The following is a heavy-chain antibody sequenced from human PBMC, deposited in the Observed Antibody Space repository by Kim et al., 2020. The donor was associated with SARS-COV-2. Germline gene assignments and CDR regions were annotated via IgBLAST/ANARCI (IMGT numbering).Heavy chain of an antibody. D-gene: IGHD3-16*01. CDR2: IYYSGST. V-gene: IGHV4-39*01. J-gene: IGHJ4*02. CDR3: VTRAENFYVEIDC. Sequence: SETLSLTCSISGGSISNSRSYWGWIRQPPGKGLEWIGSIYYSGSTYYNPSLKSRVTISIDMSKNQFSLKLSSVTAADTAVYYCVTRAENFYVEIDCWGQG. CDR1: GGSISNSRSY.